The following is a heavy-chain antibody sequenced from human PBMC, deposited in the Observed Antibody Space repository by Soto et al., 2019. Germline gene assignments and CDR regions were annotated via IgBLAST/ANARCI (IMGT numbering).Heavy chain of an antibody. J-gene: IGHJ4*02. V-gene: IGHV3-64*01. CDR2: ISSNGRST. Sequence: EVQLVESGGGLVQPGGSLRLSCATSGFTFSTYAMHWVRQAPGKGLEYVSAISSNGRSTYYANSVKGRFTISRDHSKNTLYLQMDSLRAEDMAVYYCARDRFTNGVCYAPSDYWGQGTLVTVSS. D-gene: IGHD2-8*01. CDR1: GFTFSTYA. CDR3: ARDRFTNGVCYAPSDY.